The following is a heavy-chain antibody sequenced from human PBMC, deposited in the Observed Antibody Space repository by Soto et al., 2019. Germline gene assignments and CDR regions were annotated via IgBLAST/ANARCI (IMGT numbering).Heavy chain of an antibody. J-gene: IGHJ4*02. CDR3: ARGEGPRLYCSGGSCKTLDY. D-gene: IGHD2-15*01. Sequence: ASVKVSCKASGYTFTGYYMHWVRQAPGQGLEWMGWINPNSGGTNYAQKFQGWVTMTRDTSISTAYMELSSLRSEDTAVYYCARGEGPRLYCSGGSCKTLDYWGRG. V-gene: IGHV1-2*04. CDR1: GYTFTGYY. CDR2: INPNSGGT.